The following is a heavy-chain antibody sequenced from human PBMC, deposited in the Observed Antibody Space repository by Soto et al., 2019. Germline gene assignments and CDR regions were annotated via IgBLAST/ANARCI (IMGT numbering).Heavy chain of an antibody. Sequence: EVQLVESGGDLVQRGGSLRLSCVASGFTFSVYSMNWVRQAPGKGLEWFSYITSDTKTIKYADSVKGRFTMSRDNAKXXXXXXXXXXXXXXXXXXXXXXXXXXHFDYWGQGTVVTVSS. CDR3: XXXXXXHFDY. J-gene: IGHJ4*02. CDR2: ITSDTKTI. CDR1: GFTFSVYS. V-gene: IGHV3-48*01.